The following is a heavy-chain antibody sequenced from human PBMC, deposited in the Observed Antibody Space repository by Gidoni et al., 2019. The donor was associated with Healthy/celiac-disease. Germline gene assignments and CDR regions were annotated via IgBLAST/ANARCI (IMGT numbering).Heavy chain of an antibody. D-gene: IGHD2-2*02. V-gene: IGHV3-33*01. CDR2: IWYDGSNK. J-gene: IGHJ4*02. CDR3: ARGGGYCSSTSCYNVFDY. Sequence: QVQLVESGGGVVQPGRSMRLSCAASGFTFSSSGMHWVRQAPGKGLEWVAVIWYDGSNKYYADSVKGRFTSSRDNSKNTLYLQMNSLRAEDTAVYYWARGGGYCSSTSCYNVFDYWGQGTLVTVSS. CDR1: GFTFSSSG.